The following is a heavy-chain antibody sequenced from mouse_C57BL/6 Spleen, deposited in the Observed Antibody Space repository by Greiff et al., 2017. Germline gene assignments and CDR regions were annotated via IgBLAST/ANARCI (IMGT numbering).Heavy chain of an antibody. CDR1: GFTFSSYA. Sequence: EVKLMESGGGLVKPGGSLKLSCAASGFTFSSYAMSWVRQTPEKRLEWVATISDGGSYTYYPDNVKGRFTISRDNAKNNLYLQMSHLKSEDTAMYYCAREELRAYWGQGTLVTVSA. J-gene: IGHJ3*01. CDR3: AREELRAY. D-gene: IGHD1-1*01. V-gene: IGHV5-4*01. CDR2: ISDGGSYT.